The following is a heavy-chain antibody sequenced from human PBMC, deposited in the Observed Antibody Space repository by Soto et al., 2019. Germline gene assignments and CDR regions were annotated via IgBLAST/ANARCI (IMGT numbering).Heavy chain of an antibody. D-gene: IGHD3-3*01. J-gene: IGHJ4*02. CDR1: GFTFSSYW. Sequence: GGSLRLSCAASGFTFSSYWMSWVRQAPGKGLEWVANIKQDGSEKYYVDSVKGRFTISRDNAKNSLYLQMNSLRAEDTAVDYCARVPIRFLEWLFSTHFDYWGQGTLVTISS. V-gene: IGHV3-7*01. CDR2: IKQDGSEK. CDR3: ARVPIRFLEWLFSTHFDY.